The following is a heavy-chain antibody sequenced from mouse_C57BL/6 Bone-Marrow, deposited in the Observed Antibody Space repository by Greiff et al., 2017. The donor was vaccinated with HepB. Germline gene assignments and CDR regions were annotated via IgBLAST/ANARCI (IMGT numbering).Heavy chain of an antibody. V-gene: IGHV12-3*01. CDR3: AGDSHYYGSSYFDY. CDR2: ITHSGET. D-gene: IGHD1-1*01. CDR1: GFPITSGYY. J-gene: IGHJ2*01. Sequence: VKLVESGPGLVKPSQSLFLTCSITGFPITSGYYWIWIRQSPGKPLEWMGYITHSGETFYNPSLQSPISITRETSKNQFFLQLNSVTTEDTAMYYCAGDSHYYGSSYFDYWGQGTTLTVSS.